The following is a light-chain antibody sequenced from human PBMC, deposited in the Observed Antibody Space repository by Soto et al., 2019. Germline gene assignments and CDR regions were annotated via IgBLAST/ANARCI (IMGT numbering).Light chain of an antibody. Sequence: EIVMTQSPATLSVSPGERATLSCRASQSVSGNLAWYQQKPGQAPRLLIYGASTRATGIPARFSGSGSGTEFTLTIRGLESEDLAVYDCQQYNNWPRTFGKGAEVEI. CDR3: QQYNNWPRT. CDR1: QSVSGN. CDR2: GAS. V-gene: IGKV3-15*01. J-gene: IGKJ1*01.